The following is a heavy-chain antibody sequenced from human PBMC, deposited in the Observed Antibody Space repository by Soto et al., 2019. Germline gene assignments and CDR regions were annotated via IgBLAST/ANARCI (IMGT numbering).Heavy chain of an antibody. V-gene: IGHV3-33*01. J-gene: IGHJ4*02. CDR1: GFTFSDYG. D-gene: IGHD3-22*01. CDR2: AWVDGSVD. Sequence: QVHLVESGGGVVQPGRSLRLSCVASGFTFSDYGLNWVRQAPGKGLEWVAIAWVDGSVDFYADSVKGRFTISRDNSKNTVYLQMSSLRDEDTAIYFCARDEAHIDSSGKFDYRGQGTQVTVSS. CDR3: ARDEAHIDSSGKFDY.